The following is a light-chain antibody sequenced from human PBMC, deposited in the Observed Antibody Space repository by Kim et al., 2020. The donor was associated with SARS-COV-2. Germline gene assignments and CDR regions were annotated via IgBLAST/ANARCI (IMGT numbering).Light chain of an antibody. Sequence: DIQLTQSPSTLSASVGDTVTITCRASVSVSNWLAWYQKKPGTAPDLLIYKASTLENGVPSRFSGRGSGTEFTLTISSLQPEDVATNYCQQYNSGYSFGQGTKLEI. CDR2: KAS. CDR1: VSVSNW. CDR3: QQYNSGYS. J-gene: IGKJ2*03. V-gene: IGKV1-5*03.